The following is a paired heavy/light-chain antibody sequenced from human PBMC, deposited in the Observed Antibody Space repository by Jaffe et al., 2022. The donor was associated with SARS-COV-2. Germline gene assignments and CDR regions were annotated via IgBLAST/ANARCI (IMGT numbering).Heavy chain of an antibody. CDR2: ISSSSSYI. CDR1: GFTFSSYS. Sequence: EVQLVESGGGLVKPGGSLRLSCAASGFTFSSYSMNWVRQAPGKGLEWVSSISSSSSYIYYADSVKGRFTISRDNAKNSLYLQMNSLRAEDTAVYYCADDFWSGYSPRDSYYGMDVWGQGTTVTVSS. CDR3: ADDFWSGYSPRDSYYGMDV. J-gene: IGHJ6*02. D-gene: IGHD3-3*01. V-gene: IGHV3-21*01.
Light chain of an antibody. CDR1: QGISSY. CDR3: QQLNSYPLLYT. J-gene: IGKJ2*01. Sequence: DIQLTQSPSFLSASVGDRVTITCRASQGISSYLAWYQQKPGKAPKLLIYAASTLQSGVPSRFSGSGSGTEFTLTISSLQPEDFATYYCQQLNSYPLLYTFGQGTKLEIK. V-gene: IGKV1-9*01. CDR2: AAS.